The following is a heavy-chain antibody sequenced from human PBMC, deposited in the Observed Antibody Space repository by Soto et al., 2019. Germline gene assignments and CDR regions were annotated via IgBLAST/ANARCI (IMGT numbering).Heavy chain of an antibody. D-gene: IGHD5-18*01. Sequence: PSETLSLTCTVSGGTITNYYWGWIRQPPGRGLKCIGYMFYSGSADYNPSLKSRVTISVDTSKNQFSLKLSSVTAADTAVYYCARDRSEYSYGYDAFDTWGQGTMVTVSS. CDR2: MFYSGSA. V-gene: IGHV4-59*01. CDR1: GGTITNYY. J-gene: IGHJ3*02. CDR3: ARDRSEYSYGYDAFDT.